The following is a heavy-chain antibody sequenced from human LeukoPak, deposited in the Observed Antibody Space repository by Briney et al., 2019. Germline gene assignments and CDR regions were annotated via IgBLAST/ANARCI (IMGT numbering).Heavy chain of an antibody. CDR2: ISFDGSNE. CDR1: GFTFGYYS. D-gene: IGHD6-19*01. J-gene: IGHJ4*02. V-gene: IGHV3-30-3*01. Sequence: GGSLRLSCEASGFTFGYYSIHWVRQAPGKGLEWVAVISFDGSNEYYADSVKGRFTISGDNSKNTLYLQMYTLRAEDTAVYYCAKGGYSSGWRNYFDYWGQGTLVTVSS. CDR3: AKGGYSSGWRNYFDY.